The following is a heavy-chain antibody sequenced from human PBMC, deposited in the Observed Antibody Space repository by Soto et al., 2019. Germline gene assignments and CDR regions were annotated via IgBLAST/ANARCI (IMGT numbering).Heavy chain of an antibody. J-gene: IGHJ1*01. D-gene: IGHD5-12*01. CDR3: AREVRDGYNTYFQH. V-gene: IGHV1-69*08. Sequence: QVQLVQSGAEVKKPGSSVKVSCKASGGTFSSYTISWVRQAPGQGLEWMGRIIPILGIANYAQKFQGRVTITADKSTSTAYMELSSLRSEDTAVYYCAREVRDGYNTYFQHWGQGNLVTVSS. CDR2: IIPILGIA. CDR1: GGTFSSYT.